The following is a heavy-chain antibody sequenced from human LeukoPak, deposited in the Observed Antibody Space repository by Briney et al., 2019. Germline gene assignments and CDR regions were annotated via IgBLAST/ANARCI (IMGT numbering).Heavy chain of an antibody. CDR2: IGPAGSKT. Sequence: GGSLRLSCAASGFSFSDQYMSWIRQVPGKGLEWIAYIGPAGSKTSYVESVKGRFFISRDNAEKSLYLQMSSLRGDDTAVYYCARGGNWFDPWGQGTLVTVSS. CDR3: ARGGNWFDP. V-gene: IGHV3-11*01. D-gene: IGHD3-16*01. CDR1: GFSFSDQY. J-gene: IGHJ5*02.